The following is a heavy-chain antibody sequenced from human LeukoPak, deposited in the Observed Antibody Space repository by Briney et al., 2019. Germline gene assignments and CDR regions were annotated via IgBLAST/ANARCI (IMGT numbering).Heavy chain of an antibody. V-gene: IGHV1-18*01. CDR1: GYTFTSYG. Sequence: ASVKVSCKASGYTFTSYGISWVRQAPGQGLEWMGWISAYNGNTNYAQKLQGRVTMTEDTSTDTAYMELSSLRSEDTAVYHCATDCYRYSNGFDFDYWGQGTLVTVSS. CDR2: ISAYNGNT. CDR3: ATDCYRYSNGFDFDY. J-gene: IGHJ4*02. D-gene: IGHD4-11*01.